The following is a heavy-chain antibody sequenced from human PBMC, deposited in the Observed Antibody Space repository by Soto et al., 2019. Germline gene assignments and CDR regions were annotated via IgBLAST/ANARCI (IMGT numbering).Heavy chain of an antibody. CDR3: ARVFSGSYRNYYYGMDV. CDR1: GGTFSSYA. Sequence: GASVKVSCKASGGTFSSYAISWVRQAPGQGLEWMGGIIPIFGTANYAQKFQGRVTITADESTSTAYMELSSLRSEDTAVYYCARVFSGSYRNYYYGMDVWGQGTTVTVSS. V-gene: IGHV1-69*13. D-gene: IGHD1-26*01. J-gene: IGHJ6*02. CDR2: IIPIFGTA.